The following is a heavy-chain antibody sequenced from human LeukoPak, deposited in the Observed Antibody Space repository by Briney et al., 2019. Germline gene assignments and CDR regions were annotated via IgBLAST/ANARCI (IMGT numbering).Heavy chain of an antibody. CDR1: GFTFSSYS. D-gene: IGHD1-14*01. Sequence: GGSLRLSCAASGFTFSSYSMNWVRQAPGKGLEWVSSISSSSSYIYYADSVKGRFTISRDNAKNSLYLQMNSLRAEDTAVYYCARSPAGANYYLDVWGKGTTVTIPS. V-gene: IGHV3-21*01. J-gene: IGHJ6*03. CDR2: ISSSSSYI. CDR3: ARSPAGANYYLDV.